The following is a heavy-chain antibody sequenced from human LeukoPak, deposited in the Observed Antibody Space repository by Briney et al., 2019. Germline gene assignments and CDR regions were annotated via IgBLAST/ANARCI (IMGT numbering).Heavy chain of an antibody. D-gene: IGHD3-9*01. CDR3: ARGPDYDILADYFDY. J-gene: IGHJ4*02. CDR2: LRYDGTNK. CDR1: GFTFSSYG. V-gene: IGHV3-30*02. Sequence: LAGGSLRLSCVASGFTFSSYGMHWVRQAPGKGLEWVAFLRYDGTNKYYADSVKGRFTISRDNSKNTLYLQMNSLRAEDTAVYYCARGPDYDILADYFDYWGQGTLVTVSS.